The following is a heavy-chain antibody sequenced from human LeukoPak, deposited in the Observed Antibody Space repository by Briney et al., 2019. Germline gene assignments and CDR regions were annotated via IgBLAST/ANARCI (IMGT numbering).Heavy chain of an antibody. CDR3: AKDLDIVATITGN. D-gene: IGHD5-12*01. V-gene: IGHV3-33*06. CDR1: GFTFSSYG. J-gene: IGHJ4*02. Sequence: GGSLRLSCAASGFTFSSYGMHWVRQAPGKGLEWVAVIWYDGSNKYYADSVKGRFTISRDNSKNTLYLQMNSLRAEDTAVYYCAKDLDIVATITGNWGQGTLVTVSS. CDR2: IWYDGSNK.